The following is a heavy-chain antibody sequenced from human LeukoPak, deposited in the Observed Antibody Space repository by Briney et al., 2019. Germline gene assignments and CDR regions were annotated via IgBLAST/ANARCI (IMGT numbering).Heavy chain of an antibody. D-gene: IGHD3-22*01. CDR3: ARDYYHDSSRLSAY. Sequence: GGSLRLSCAASGFTFSSYWMSWVRQAPVKGLEWVANIKQDGSEKYYLDSVKGRFTISRDNAKNSLFLQVNSLRAEDTAVYYCARDYYHDSSRLSAYWGQGTLVTVSS. J-gene: IGHJ4*02. V-gene: IGHV3-7*01. CDR1: GFTFSSYW. CDR2: IKQDGSEK.